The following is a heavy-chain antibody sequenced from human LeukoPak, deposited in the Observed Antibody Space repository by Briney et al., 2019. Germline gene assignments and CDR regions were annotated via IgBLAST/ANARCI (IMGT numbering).Heavy chain of an antibody. J-gene: IGHJ4*02. CDR3: AKAEGYSYGLGDY. CDR2: ISGSGGST. Sequence: GSLRLSCAASGFTFSDYYMSWIRQAPGKGLEWVSAISGSGGSTYYADSVKGRFTISRDNSKNTLYLQMNSLRAEDTAVYYCAKAEGYSYGLGDYWGQGTLVTVSS. CDR1: GFTFSDYY. V-gene: IGHV3-23*01. D-gene: IGHD5-18*01.